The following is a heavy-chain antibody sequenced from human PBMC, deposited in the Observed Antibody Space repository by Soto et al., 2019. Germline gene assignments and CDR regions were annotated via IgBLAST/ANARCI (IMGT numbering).Heavy chain of an antibody. V-gene: IGHV3-33*01. CDR3: ARDGMGGTAFRGFLGY. CDR1: GSIFIGYG. J-gene: IGHJ4*02. D-gene: IGHD1-7*01. CDR2: IWHDGSEI. Sequence: GGSLRLSCVVPGSIFIGYGMHWVRQAPGKGLEWVAVIWHDGSEIYYADSVKGRFTISRDNSKNTLYLQMNSLRAEDTAVYYCARDGMGGTAFRGFLGYWGQGTLVTVSS.